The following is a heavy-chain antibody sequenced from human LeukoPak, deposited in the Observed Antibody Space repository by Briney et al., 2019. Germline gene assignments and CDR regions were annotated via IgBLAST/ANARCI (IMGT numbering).Heavy chain of an antibody. J-gene: IGHJ4*02. D-gene: IGHD1-26*01. CDR3: AKDDFSGSRFDY. CDR1: GFTFSSYA. CDR2: IWFGGSNK. V-gene: IGHV3-33*03. Sequence: GGSLRLSCAASGFTFSSYAMHWVRQAPGKGLEWVAVIWFGGSNKYYADSVKGRFTISRDNAKNSLYLQMNSLRAEDTAFYYCAKDDFSGSRFDYWGQGTLVTVSS.